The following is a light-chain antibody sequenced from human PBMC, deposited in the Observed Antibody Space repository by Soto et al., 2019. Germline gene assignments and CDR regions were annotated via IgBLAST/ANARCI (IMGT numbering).Light chain of an antibody. J-gene: IGLJ1*01. Sequence: QSALTQPASVSGSPGQSITISCTGTTSDVGRYNYVSWYQQHPGKAPKLIIYDVSNRPSGVSNRFSGSKSGNTASLTISGLPAEDEADYYCNSYTSSSTYVFGTGTKLTV. CDR2: DVS. CDR1: TSDVGRYNY. CDR3: NSYTSSSTYV. V-gene: IGLV2-14*01.